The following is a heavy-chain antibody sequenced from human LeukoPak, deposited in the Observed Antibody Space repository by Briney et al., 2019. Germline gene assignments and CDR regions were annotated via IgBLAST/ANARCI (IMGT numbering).Heavy chain of an antibody. CDR3: ARVGPYYYYYTDV. J-gene: IGHJ6*03. Sequence: SETLSLTCTVSAYSITSGYYWGWIRQPPGKGLEWIGSIYHSGSTYYNPSLQSRVTISVDTSKNQFSLKLSSVTAADTAVYYCARVGPYYYYYTDVWGKGTTVTVSS. V-gene: IGHV4-38-2*02. CDR1: AYSITSGYY. CDR2: IYHSGST.